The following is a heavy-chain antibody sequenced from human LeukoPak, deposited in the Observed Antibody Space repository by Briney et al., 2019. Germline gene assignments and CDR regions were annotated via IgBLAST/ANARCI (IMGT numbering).Heavy chain of an antibody. CDR1: GYTFTGYY. Sequence: VASVKVSCKASGYTFTGYYMHWVRQAPGQGLEWMGWINPNSGGTNYAQKFQGRVTMTRDTSISTAYMELSRLRSDDTAVYYCARGGATYYYGSGSSNWFDPWGQGTLVTVSS. CDR2: INPNSGGT. J-gene: IGHJ5*02. V-gene: IGHV1-2*02. D-gene: IGHD3-10*01. CDR3: ARGGATYYYGSGSSNWFDP.